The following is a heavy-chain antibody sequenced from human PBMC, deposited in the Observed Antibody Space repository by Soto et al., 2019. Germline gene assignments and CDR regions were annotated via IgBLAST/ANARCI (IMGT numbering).Heavy chain of an antibody. V-gene: IGHV4-31*03. J-gene: IGHJ4*02. Sequence: SESLSLTCTVSGGSISSGGYYWSWIRQHPGKGLEWVGYSYYTGSSYYNPSLKSRVTISVDASKNQLSLPLASVTAADTAVYYCARDLRGYSRYDYLDYWGQGIPVTVSS. CDR2: SYYTGSS. CDR3: ARDLRGYSRYDYLDY. CDR1: GGSISSGGYY. D-gene: IGHD5-12*01.